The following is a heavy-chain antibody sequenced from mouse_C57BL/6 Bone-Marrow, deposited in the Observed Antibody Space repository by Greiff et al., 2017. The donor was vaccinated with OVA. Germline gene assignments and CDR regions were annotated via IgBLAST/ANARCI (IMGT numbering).Heavy chain of an antibody. D-gene: IGHD1-1*01. V-gene: IGHV1-64*01. CDR2: IHPNRGST. J-gene: IGHJ4*01. Sequence: VQLQQPGAELVKPGASVKLSCKASGYTFTSYWMHWVKQRPGQGLEWIGMIHPNRGSTNYNEKFKSKATLTVDKSSSTAYMQLSSLTSDDSAVYYCARDYGSDYAMDYWGQGTSVTVSS. CDR1: GYTFTSYW. CDR3: ARDYGSDYAMDY.